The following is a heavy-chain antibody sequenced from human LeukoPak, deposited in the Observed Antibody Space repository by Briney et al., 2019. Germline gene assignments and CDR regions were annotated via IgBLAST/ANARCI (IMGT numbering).Heavy chain of an antibody. J-gene: IGHJ5*02. Sequence: GGSLRLSCAASGFTFSSYAMHWVRQAPGKGLEWVAVISYDGSNKYYADSVKGRFTISRDNSKNTLYLQMNSLRAEDTAVYYCARVFRKTSALKSIAVAGGWFDPWGQGTLVTVSS. CDR1: GFTFSSYA. D-gene: IGHD6-19*01. CDR2: ISYDGSNK. CDR3: ARVFRKTSALKSIAVAGGWFDP. V-gene: IGHV3-30-3*01.